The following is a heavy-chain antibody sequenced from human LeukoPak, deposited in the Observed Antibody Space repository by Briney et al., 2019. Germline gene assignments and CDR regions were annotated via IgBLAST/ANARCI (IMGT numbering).Heavy chain of an antibody. J-gene: IGHJ4*02. CDR3: ASGYSSSSEFEY. V-gene: IGHV3-20*04. CDR2: INWNGGST. CDR1: GFTFEDYG. D-gene: IGHD6-13*01. Sequence: PGGSLRLSCAVSGFTFEDYGMSWVRQAPWKGLEWVSGINWNGGSTGYADSVKGRFTISRDNAKNSLYLQMNSLRAEDTALYYCASGYSSSSEFEYWGQGTLVTVSS.